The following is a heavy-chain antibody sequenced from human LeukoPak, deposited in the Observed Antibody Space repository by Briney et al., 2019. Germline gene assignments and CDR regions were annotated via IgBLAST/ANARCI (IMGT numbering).Heavy chain of an antibody. CDR2: ISSSGSTI. CDR3: ASLAGGYFFDH. D-gene: IGHD1-26*01. V-gene: IGHV3-48*04. Sequence: GGSLRLSCAASGFTFSSHSMNWVRQAPGKGLEWVSYISSSGSTIYYADSVKGRFTISRDNSKNSLYLQINSPRVEDTAVYYCASLAGGYFFDHWGQGTLVTVSS. J-gene: IGHJ4*02. CDR1: GFTFSSHS.